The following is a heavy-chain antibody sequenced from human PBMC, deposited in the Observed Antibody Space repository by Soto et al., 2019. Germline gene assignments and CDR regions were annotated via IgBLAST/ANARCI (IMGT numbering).Heavy chain of an antibody. D-gene: IGHD7-27*01. Sequence: QVPLVQSGAEVRKPGASVKVSCKASGYTFSSYAMHWVHQAPGQRLEWMGWINAGYGNTKSSQKFQDRVTISRDTSASTAYMELTSLRSEDTAVYYCARDTGDGTFDFWGQGTLVTVSS. V-gene: IGHV1-3*01. CDR1: GYTFSSYA. CDR3: ARDTGDGTFDF. J-gene: IGHJ4*02. CDR2: INAGYGNT.